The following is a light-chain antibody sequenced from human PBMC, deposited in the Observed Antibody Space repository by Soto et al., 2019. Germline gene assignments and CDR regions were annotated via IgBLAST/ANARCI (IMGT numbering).Light chain of an antibody. CDR1: QSVSNNY. J-gene: IGKJ4*01. CDR3: QQRSNWPLT. CDR2: GAS. Sequence: EIVLTQSPGTLSLSPGERATLSCRASQSVSNNYLAWYQQKPGQAPRLLIYGASNRATGIPDRFSGSGSGTDFTLTISSLEPEDFEVYYCQQRSNWPLTLGGGTKVDI. V-gene: IGKV3D-20*02.